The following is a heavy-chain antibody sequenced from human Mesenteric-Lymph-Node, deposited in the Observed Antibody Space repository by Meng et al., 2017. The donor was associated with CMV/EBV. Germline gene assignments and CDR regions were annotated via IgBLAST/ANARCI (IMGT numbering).Heavy chain of an antibody. V-gene: IGHV4-4*02. Sequence: SETLSLTCAVSGGSISSSNWGSWVRQPPGKGLEWIGEIYHRGSNNYNPSLKSRVTISVDKSKNQFSLKLSSVTAADTAVYYCARTPDSSGYSDAFDIWGQGTMVTVSS. CDR1: GGSISSSNW. J-gene: IGHJ3*02. CDR2: IYHRGSN. D-gene: IGHD3-22*01. CDR3: ARTPDSSGYSDAFDI.